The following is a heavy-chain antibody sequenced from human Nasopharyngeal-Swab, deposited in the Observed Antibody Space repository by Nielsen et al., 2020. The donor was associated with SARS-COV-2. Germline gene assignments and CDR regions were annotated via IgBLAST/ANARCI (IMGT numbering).Heavy chain of an antibody. V-gene: IGHV1-2*04. D-gene: IGHD6-13*01. CDR3: ARGIAAAGTPGYGMDV. Sequence: ASVKVSCKASGYTFTGYYMHWVRQAPGQGLEWMGWINPNSGGTNYAQKFQGWVTMTRDTSISTAYMEPSRLRSDDTAVYYCARGIAAAGTPGYGMDVWGQGTTVTVSS. CDR1: GYTFTGYY. CDR2: INPNSGGT. J-gene: IGHJ6*02.